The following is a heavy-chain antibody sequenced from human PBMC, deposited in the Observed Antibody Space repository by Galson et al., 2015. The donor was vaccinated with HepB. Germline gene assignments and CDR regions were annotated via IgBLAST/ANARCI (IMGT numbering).Heavy chain of an antibody. D-gene: IGHD2-2*01. J-gene: IGHJ5*02. CDR3: ARSGIVVVPAARGRFDP. CDR2: ISSSGSTI. CDR1: GFTFSSYE. Sequence: SLRLSCAASGFTFSSYEMNWVRQAPGKGLEWVSYISSSGSTIYYADSVKGRFTISRDNAKNSLYLQMNSLRAEDTAVYYCARSGIVVVPAARGRFDPWGQGTLVTVSS. V-gene: IGHV3-48*03.